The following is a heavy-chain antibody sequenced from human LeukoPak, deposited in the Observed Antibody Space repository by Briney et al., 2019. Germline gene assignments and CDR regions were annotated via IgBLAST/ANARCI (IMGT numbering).Heavy chain of an antibody. CDR1: GFTFSSYG. CDR3: AGAATDYYYYMDV. Sequence: GESLRLSCAASGFTFSSYGMSWARQAPGKGLEWVSAIRASGGSTYYADSVKGRFTISRDNSKNTLYLQMNGLSADDTAVYYCAGAATDYYYYMDVWGKGTTVTISS. D-gene: IGHD1-26*01. CDR2: IRASGGST. J-gene: IGHJ6*03. V-gene: IGHV3-23*01.